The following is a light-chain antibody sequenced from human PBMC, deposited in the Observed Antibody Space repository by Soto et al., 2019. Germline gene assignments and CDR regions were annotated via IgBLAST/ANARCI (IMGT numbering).Light chain of an antibody. CDR1: QTVSSY. V-gene: IGKV3-11*01. J-gene: IGKJ3*01. CDR2: DAF. Sequence: EIVLTQSPATLSLSPGERATLSCRASQTVSSYLLWYQQKPGQAPRLLLYDAFNRATGIPARFSGSGSGTDFTLTISSLEPEDFAVYYCQQRSNWPLTFGPGTKVDIK. CDR3: QQRSNWPLT.